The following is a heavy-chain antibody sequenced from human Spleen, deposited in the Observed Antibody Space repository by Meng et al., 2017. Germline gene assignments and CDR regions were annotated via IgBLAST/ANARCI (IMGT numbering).Heavy chain of an antibody. CDR2: INHSGST. CDR1: GGSFSGYY. V-gene: IGHV4-34*01. CDR3: ARTAGYSSGWHFDY. Sequence: SETLSLTCAVYGGSFSGYYWSWIRQPPGKGLEWIGEINHSGSTNYNPSLKSRVTISVDTSKNQFSLKLSSVTAADTGVYYCARTAGYSSGWHFDYWGQGTLVTVSS. J-gene: IGHJ4*02. D-gene: IGHD6-19*01.